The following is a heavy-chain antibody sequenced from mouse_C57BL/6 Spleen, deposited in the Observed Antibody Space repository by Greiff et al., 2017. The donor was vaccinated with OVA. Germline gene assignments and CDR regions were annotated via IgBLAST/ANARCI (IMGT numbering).Heavy chain of an antibody. CDR2: ISNGGGST. CDR1: GFPFSDYY. Sequence: EVKLVESGGGLVQPGGSLKLSCAASGFPFSDYYMYWVRQTPEKRLEWVAYISNGGGSTYYPDTVKGRFTISSDTAKNTLYLQMIRLKSEDTAMYYCARQGYYGSSYYYAMDYWGQGTSVTVSS. V-gene: IGHV5-12*01. CDR3: ARQGYYGSSYYYAMDY. D-gene: IGHD1-1*01. J-gene: IGHJ4*01.